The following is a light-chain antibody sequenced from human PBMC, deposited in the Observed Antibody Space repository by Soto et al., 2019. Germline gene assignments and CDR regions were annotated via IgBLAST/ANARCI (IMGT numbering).Light chain of an antibody. CDR2: NVR. CDR3: SSFTSTNTVL. CDR1: SSDVGGYNY. J-gene: IGLJ2*01. V-gene: IGLV2-14*01. Sequence: QSALTQPASVSGSPGQSITISCTGTSSDVGGYNYVSWYQQHPGKAPKLMIYNVRNRPSGVSNRSSGSKSGNTASLTISGLQAEDEGHYYCSSFTSTNTVLFGGGTKLTVL.